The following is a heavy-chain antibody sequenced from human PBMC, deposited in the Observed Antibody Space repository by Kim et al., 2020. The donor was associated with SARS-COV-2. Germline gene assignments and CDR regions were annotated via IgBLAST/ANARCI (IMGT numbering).Heavy chain of an antibody. Sequence: SETLSLTCTVSGGPISSYYWSWIRQPPGKGLEWIGYIYYSGSTNYNPSLKSRVTISVDTSKNQFSLKLSSVTAADTAVYYCARDQPLGWQQLAWGMDVWGQGTTVTVSS. CDR1: GGPISSYY. CDR3: ARDQPLGWQQLAWGMDV. J-gene: IGHJ6*02. CDR2: IYYSGST. D-gene: IGHD6-13*01. V-gene: IGHV4-59*01.